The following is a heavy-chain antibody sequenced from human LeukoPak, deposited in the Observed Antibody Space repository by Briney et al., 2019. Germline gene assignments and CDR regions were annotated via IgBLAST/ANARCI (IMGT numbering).Heavy chain of an antibody. Sequence: SETLSLTCTVSGGSISSYYWSRIRQPPGKGLEWVGYIYYSGGTNYNPSLKSRVTISVDTSKNQFSLKLSSVTAADTAMYYCASKVAYCSGGSCYGYFDYWGQGTLVTVSS. CDR2: IYYSGGT. CDR3: ASKVAYCSGGSCYGYFDY. D-gene: IGHD2-15*01. CDR1: GGSISSYY. J-gene: IGHJ4*02. V-gene: IGHV4-59*08.